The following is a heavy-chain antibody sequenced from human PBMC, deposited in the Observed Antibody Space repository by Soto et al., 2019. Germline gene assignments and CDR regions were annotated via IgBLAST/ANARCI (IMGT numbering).Heavy chain of an antibody. Sequence: KSGPTLVNPPQTLTLTCTFSGFALSTSGMCVSWMRQPPGKTMEWLALIDWDDDKYYSTSLKTRLTSSKDTSKNQLVLTMTNMDPVDTATYEGSRVPDYYDSSGYYFDYWGQGTQVTVSS. CDR2: IDWDDDK. CDR1: GFALSTSGMC. V-gene: IGHV2-70*01. CDR3: SRVPDYYDSSGYYFDY. J-gene: IGHJ4*02. D-gene: IGHD3-22*01.